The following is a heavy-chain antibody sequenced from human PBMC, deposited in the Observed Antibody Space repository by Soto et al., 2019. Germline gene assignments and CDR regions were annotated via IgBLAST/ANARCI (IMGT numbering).Heavy chain of an antibody. Sequence: PXETLSLTCAVSVYSISSGYCWGWIRQPPGKGLEWIGSIYHSGSTYYNPSLKSRVTISVDTSKNQFSLKLSSVTAADTAVYYCASDGGQYYFDYWGQVTLVIVSS. CDR2: IYHSGST. CDR3: ASDGGQYYFDY. V-gene: IGHV4-38-2*01. CDR1: VYSISSGYC. D-gene: IGHD4-4*01. J-gene: IGHJ4*02.